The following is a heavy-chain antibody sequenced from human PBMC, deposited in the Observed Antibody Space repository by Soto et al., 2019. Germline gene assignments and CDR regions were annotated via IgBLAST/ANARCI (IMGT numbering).Heavy chain of an antibody. J-gene: IGHJ4*02. V-gene: IGHV4-4*07. Sequence: SDTLSLTCSVSGGSINSYWWSWIRQPAGKGLEWIGRVYSSGTTDYNPSLNSRATMSVETSKNQFSLKLTSVTAADTAVYYCARDIGSYAYAEGYWGQGIQVTVSS. CDR3: ARDIGSYAYAEGY. CDR2: VYSSGTT. D-gene: IGHD2-2*01. CDR1: GGSINSYW.